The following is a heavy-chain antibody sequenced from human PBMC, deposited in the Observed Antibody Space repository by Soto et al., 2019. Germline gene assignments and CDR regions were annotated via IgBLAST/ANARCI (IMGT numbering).Heavy chain of an antibody. CDR2: INHSGST. CDR1: GGSFSGYY. CDR3: ARKNYYDSSPLWFDP. Sequence: PSETLSLTCAVYGGSFSGYYWSWIRQPPGKGLEWIGEINHSGSTNYNPSLKSRVTISVDTSKNQFSLKLSSVTAADTAVYYCARKNYYDSSPLWFDPWGQGTLVTAPQ. D-gene: IGHD3-22*01. V-gene: IGHV4-34*01. J-gene: IGHJ5*02.